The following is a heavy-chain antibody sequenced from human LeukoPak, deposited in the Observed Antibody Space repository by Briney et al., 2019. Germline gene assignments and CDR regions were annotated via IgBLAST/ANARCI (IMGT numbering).Heavy chain of an antibody. CDR2: ISSSGGRT. CDR1: GITLSNYG. V-gene: IGHV3-23*01. CDR3: ARRGVVIRVILVGFHKEAYYFDS. Sequence: GGSLRLFCAVSGITLSNYGMSWVRQAPGKGLEWVAGISSSGGRTNYADSVKGRFTISRDNPKNTLYLQMNGLRAEDTDVYFCARRGVVIRVILVGFHKEAYYFDSWGQGALVTVSS. D-gene: IGHD3-22*01. J-gene: IGHJ4*02.